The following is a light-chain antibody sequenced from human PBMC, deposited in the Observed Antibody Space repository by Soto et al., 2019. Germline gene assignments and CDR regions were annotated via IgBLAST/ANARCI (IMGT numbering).Light chain of an antibody. CDR1: QGISSY. CDR2: AAD. J-gene: IGKJ2*01. Sequence: AIRMTQSPSSFSASTGDRVTITCRASQGISSYLAWYQQKPGKAPKLMIYAADTLQREAPSRFSASGSGTDFTLTISRLQSEDFATYYCQQYLSYPYTFGQGTKLEI. CDR3: QQYLSYPYT. V-gene: IGKV1-8*01.